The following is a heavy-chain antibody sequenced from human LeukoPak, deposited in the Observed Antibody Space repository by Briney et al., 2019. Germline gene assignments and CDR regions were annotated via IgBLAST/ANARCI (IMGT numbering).Heavy chain of an antibody. CDR1: GFTFSSYA. D-gene: IGHD6-19*01. V-gene: IGHV3-23*01. CDR2: ITASGGT. Sequence: QAGGSLRLSCAASGFTFSSYAMSWVRQAPGKGLEWVSTITASGGTYYADSVKGRFTTSRDNSQNTLYLQMNSLRAEDTAVYYCAKVYSSLPNFDYWGQGTLVTVSS. CDR3: AKVYSSLPNFDY. J-gene: IGHJ4*02.